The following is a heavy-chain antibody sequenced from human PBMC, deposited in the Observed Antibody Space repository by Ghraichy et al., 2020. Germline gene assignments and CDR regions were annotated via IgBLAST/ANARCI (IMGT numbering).Heavy chain of an antibody. Sequence: GGSLRLSCAASGFTFSSYWMSWVRQAPGKGLEWVANIKQDGSEKYYVDSVKGRFTISRDNAKNSLYLQMNSLRAEDTAVYYCARERPYYDILTGYYFDYWGQGTLVTVSS. D-gene: IGHD3-9*01. CDR1: GFTFSSYW. J-gene: IGHJ4*02. CDR2: IKQDGSEK. V-gene: IGHV3-7*03. CDR3: ARERPYYDILTGYYFDY.